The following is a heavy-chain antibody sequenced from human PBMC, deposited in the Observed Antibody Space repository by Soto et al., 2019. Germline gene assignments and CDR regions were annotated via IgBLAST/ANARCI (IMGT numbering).Heavy chain of an antibody. V-gene: IGHV4-30-2*02. CDR2: IYHSGST. J-gene: IGHJ4*02. D-gene: IGHD1-26*01. CDR1: GGSISSGGYS. Sequence: PSETLSLTCAVSGGSISSGGYSWSWIRQPPGKGLEWIGYIYHSGSTYYNPSLKSRVTISVDRSKNQFSLKLSSVNAADTAVYYCVRSRNPVGTFDLWGQGTLVTVSS. CDR3: VRSRNPVGTFDL.